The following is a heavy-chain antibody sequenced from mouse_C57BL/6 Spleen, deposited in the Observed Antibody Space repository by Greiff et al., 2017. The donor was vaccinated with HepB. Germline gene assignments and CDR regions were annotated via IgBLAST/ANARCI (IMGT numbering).Heavy chain of an antibody. Sequence: VQLQQSGPELVKPGASVKISCKASGYAFSSSWMNWVKQRPGKGLEWIGRIYPGDGDTNYNGKFKGKATLTADKSSSTAYMQLSSMTSEDSAVYFCASDYYGSSYVGAWFAYWGQGTLVTVSA. D-gene: IGHD1-1*01. J-gene: IGHJ3*01. CDR1: GYAFSSSW. CDR3: ASDYYGSSYVGAWFAY. V-gene: IGHV1-82*01. CDR2: IYPGDGDT.